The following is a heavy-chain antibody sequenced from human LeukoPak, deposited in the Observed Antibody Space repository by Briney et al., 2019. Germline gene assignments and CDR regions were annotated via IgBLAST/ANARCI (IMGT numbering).Heavy chain of an antibody. Sequence: GGSLRLSCAASGFTFSSYEMNWVRQASGKGLEWVSYISSSGSTIYYADSVKGRFTISRGNAKNSLYLQMNSLRAEDTAVYYCAELGITMIGGVWGKGTTVTTSS. J-gene: IGHJ6*04. CDR2: ISSSGSTI. CDR1: GFTFSSYE. D-gene: IGHD3-10*02. CDR3: AELGITMIGGV. V-gene: IGHV3-48*03.